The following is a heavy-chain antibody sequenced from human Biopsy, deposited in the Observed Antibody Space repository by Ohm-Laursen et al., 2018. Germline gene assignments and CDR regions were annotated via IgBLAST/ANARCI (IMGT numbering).Heavy chain of an antibody. CDR2: VYYTGST. V-gene: IGHV4-59*01. CDR1: GDSISSYY. D-gene: IGHD3-22*01. Sequence: SETLSLTCTVSGDSISSYYWSWIRQPPGKGLEWIGYVYYTGSTDYNPSLQSRVTISVDTSKNHSSLRLRSVTPADTAIYYCARDRGYYSDRTVPGYFESWGQGSLVTVSS. J-gene: IGHJ4*02. CDR3: ARDRGYYSDRTVPGYFES.